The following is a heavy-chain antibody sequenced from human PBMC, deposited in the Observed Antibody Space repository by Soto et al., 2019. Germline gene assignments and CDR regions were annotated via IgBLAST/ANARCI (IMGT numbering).Heavy chain of an antibody. D-gene: IGHD3-10*01. V-gene: IGHV1-3*05. CDR3: ARGGPPIDY. Sequence: QVQLVQSGAEEKKPGASVKVSCKASGYTFSSYAMHWVRQAPGQRLEWMGWINAGNGNTKYSQKFQGRVTITRDTSARTAYMELSSLRSEDTAVYYCARGGPPIDYWGQGTLVTVSS. CDR2: INAGNGNT. CDR1: GYTFSSYA. J-gene: IGHJ4*02.